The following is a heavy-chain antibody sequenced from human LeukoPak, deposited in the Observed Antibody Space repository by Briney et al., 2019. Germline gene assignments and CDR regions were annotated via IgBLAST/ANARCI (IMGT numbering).Heavy chain of an antibody. CDR1: GFTVSSNY. CDR2: IYSGGST. V-gene: IGHV3-66*02. Sequence: GGSLRLSCAASGFTVSSNYMSWVRQAPGKGLEWVSVIYSGGSTYYADSVKGRFTISRDNSKSTLYLQMNSLRAEDTAVYYCARPDYGSVTYYGYFDYWGQGTLVTVSS. CDR3: ARPDYGSVTYYGYFDY. J-gene: IGHJ4*02. D-gene: IGHD3-10*01.